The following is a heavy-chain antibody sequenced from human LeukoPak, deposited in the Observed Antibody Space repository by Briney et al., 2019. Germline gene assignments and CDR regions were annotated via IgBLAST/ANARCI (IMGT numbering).Heavy chain of an antibody. Sequence: PGGSLRLSCAASGFTFSSYGMHRVRQAPGKGLEWVAFIRYDGSNKYYADSVKGRFTISRDNSKNTLYLQMNSLRAEDTAVYYCAKELRQLVPRFDPWGQGTLVTVSS. CDR1: GFTFSSYG. D-gene: IGHD6-13*01. J-gene: IGHJ5*02. CDR3: AKELRQLVPRFDP. CDR2: IRYDGSNK. V-gene: IGHV3-30*02.